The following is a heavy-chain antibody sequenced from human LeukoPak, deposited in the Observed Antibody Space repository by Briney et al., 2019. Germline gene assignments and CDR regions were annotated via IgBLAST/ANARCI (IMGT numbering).Heavy chain of an antibody. D-gene: IGHD2-2*01. CDR3: TTRFQLLSY. V-gene: IGHV3-15*01. J-gene: IGHJ4*02. CDR2: IKNKIEGGTT. Sequence: GGSLRLSCAASGLTFTYAWMSWVRQAPGKGLEWVGRIKNKIEGGTTNYSATVKGRFTISRDDSKNTLYLQMNSLKTEDTAVYYCTTRFQLLSYWGQGTLVTVSS. CDR1: GLTFTYAW.